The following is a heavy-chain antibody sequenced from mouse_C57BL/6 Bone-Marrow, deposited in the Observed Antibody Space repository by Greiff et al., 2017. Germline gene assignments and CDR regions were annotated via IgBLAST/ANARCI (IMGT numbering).Heavy chain of an antibody. CDR3: SRSRYSIYVYYYAIAY. CDR2: VDPSDSYT. V-gene: IGHV1-69*01. D-gene: IGHD2-5*01. Sequence: QVQLQQPGAELVMPGASVKLSCKASGYTFTSYWMHWVKQRPGQGLEWIGEVDPSDSYTNYNQKFKGKATLTVDKSSSTAYMQLSRLTSEDSAFYYCSRSRYSIYVYYYAIAYWGQGTSVTVSS. CDR1: GYTFTSYW. J-gene: IGHJ4*01.